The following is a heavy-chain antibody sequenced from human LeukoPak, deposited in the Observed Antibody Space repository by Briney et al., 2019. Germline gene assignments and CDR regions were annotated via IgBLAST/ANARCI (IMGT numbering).Heavy chain of an antibody. CDR3: ARTATRRAFDI. CDR1: GGSISSSSYY. Sequence: SETLSLTCTVSGGSISSSSYYWGWIRQPPGKGLEWIGSIYYSGSTYYNPSLKSRVTISVDTSKNQFSLKLSSVTAADTAVYYCARTATRRAFDIWGQGTMVTVSS. D-gene: IGHD2-21*02. J-gene: IGHJ3*02. CDR2: IYYSGST. V-gene: IGHV4-39*07.